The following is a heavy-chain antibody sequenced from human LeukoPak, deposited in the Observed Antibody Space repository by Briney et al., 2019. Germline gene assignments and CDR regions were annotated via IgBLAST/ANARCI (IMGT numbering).Heavy chain of an antibody. D-gene: IGHD3-9*01. V-gene: IGHV3-48*01. CDR3: ARRYDILTGYSTPLSYYYYYMDV. CDR1: GFTFSSYS. J-gene: IGHJ6*03. Sequence: GGSLRLSCAASGFTFSSYSMNWVRQAPGKGLEWVSYISSSSSTIYYADSVKGRFTISRDNAKNSLYLQMNSLRAEDTAVYYCARRYDILTGYSTPLSYYYYYMDVWGKGTTVTVSS. CDR2: ISSSSSTI.